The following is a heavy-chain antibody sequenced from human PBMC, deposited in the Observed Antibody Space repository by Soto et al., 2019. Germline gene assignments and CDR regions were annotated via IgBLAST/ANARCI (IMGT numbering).Heavy chain of an antibody. Sequence: EVQLLESGGSLVQPGGSLRLSCAASGSTFTTLPMTWVRQAPGGGRDGVSRIRVIGGNTQYADSVKGRVTTSRDNSKNTRYLQMNTLRAEDTAVYYCAKCDVLMTTSGGWCNWFDPWGQGTLVIVSS. CDR1: GSTFTTLP. J-gene: IGHJ5*02. CDR2: IRVIGGNT. V-gene: IGHV3-23*01. D-gene: IGHD2-21*01. CDR3: AKCDVLMTTSGGWCNWFDP.